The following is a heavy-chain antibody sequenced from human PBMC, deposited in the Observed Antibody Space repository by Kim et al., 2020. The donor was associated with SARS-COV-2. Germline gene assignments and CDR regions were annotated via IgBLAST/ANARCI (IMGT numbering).Heavy chain of an antibody. CDR2: ISYDGNNK. V-gene: IGHV3-30*03. J-gene: IGHJ4*02. Sequence: GGSLRLSCAASGFTFRSYGMHWVRQAPGKGLAWVAVISYDGNNKYYTDSVKGRFTISRDNSKNTLYLQMDSLRVEDTAVYYCASPGEIAFFPPGYWGQGTLVTVSS. CDR3: ASPGEIAFFPPGY. D-gene: IGHD3-10*01. CDR1: GFTFRSYG.